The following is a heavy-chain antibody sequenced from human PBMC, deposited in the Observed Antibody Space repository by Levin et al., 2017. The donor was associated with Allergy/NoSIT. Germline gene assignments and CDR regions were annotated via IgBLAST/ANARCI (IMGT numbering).Heavy chain of an antibody. J-gene: IGHJ4*02. V-gene: IGHV3-74*01. CDR1: GFTFSSYW. CDR2: VNNDGTST. Sequence: LSLTCAASGFTFSSYWMHWVRQAPGKGLVWVSLVNNDGTSTNYADSVQGRFTISRDYAKNTLFLQMNSLGAEDTAVYYCVRSGCSSTSCLDYWGQGILVTVSS. CDR3: VRSGCSSTSCLDY. D-gene: IGHD2-2*01.